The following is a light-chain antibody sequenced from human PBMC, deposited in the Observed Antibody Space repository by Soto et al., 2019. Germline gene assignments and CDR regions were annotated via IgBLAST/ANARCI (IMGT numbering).Light chain of an antibody. CDR3: QQYNNWYT. V-gene: IGKV3-15*01. J-gene: IGKJ2*01. CDR1: QSVSSN. Sequence: EIVMTQSPATLSVSPGERATLSCRASQSVSSNLAWYQQKPGQAPRLLIYGASTRATGIPARFSGSGSGTELTLTNSSLQSEDFAVYYCQQYNNWYTFGQGTKLEIK. CDR2: GAS.